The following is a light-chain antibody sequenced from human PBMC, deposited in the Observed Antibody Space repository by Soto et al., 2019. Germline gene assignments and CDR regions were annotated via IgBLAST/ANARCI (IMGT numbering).Light chain of an antibody. Sequence: IVLTQSPGTLSLSPGERATLSCRASQSVDRRSLAWYQQKPGQAPRLLISTLSNRATGIPDRFSGSGSGADFPLTISRLEPEDFAGYYCQQYHNARTFGQGTQVEVK. CDR3: QQYHNART. CDR2: TLS. CDR1: QSVDRRS. V-gene: IGKV3-20*01. J-gene: IGKJ1*01.